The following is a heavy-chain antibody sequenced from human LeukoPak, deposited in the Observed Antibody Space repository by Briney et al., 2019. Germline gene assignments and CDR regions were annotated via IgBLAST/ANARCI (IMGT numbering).Heavy chain of an antibody. D-gene: IGHD3-16*01. V-gene: IGHV4-59*08. Sequence: PSETLSLTCTVSGGSLRNYYGSWIRQPPGKGLEWIGYIHYTGRTNYKPSLKSRVTMSVDTSKNQFSLKLTSVSAADTAVYYCARFEGSTWGDGFDIWGQGTLVTVSS. J-gene: IGHJ3*02. CDR1: GGSLRNYY. CDR2: IHYTGRT. CDR3: ARFEGSTWGDGFDI.